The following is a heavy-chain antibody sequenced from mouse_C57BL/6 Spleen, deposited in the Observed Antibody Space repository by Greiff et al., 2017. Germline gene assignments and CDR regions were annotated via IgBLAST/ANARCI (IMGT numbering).Heavy chain of an antibody. V-gene: IGHV1-54*01. J-gene: IGHJ2*01. CDR2: INPGRGGT. Sequence: QVQLQQSGAELVRPGTSVKVSCKASGYAFTNYLIEWVKQRPGQGLEWIGVINPGRGGTNYNEKFKGKATLTADKSSSTAYMQLSSLTSEDSAVYFCAREDDYGSSLDYGGQGTTLTVSS. D-gene: IGHD1-1*01. CDR3: AREDDYGSSLDY. CDR1: GYAFTNYL.